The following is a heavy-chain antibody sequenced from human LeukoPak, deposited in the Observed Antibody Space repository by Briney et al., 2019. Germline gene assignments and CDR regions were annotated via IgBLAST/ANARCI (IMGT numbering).Heavy chain of an antibody. CDR1: GYTFTSYG. J-gene: IGHJ4*02. D-gene: IGHD1-26*01. Sequence: ASVKVSCKASGYTFTSYGISWVRQAPGQGLEWMGWISAYNGNTNYAQKLQGRVTMTTDTSTSTAYMELRSLRSDDTAVYYCARDAELLLVGATQTFDYWGQGTLVTVSS. V-gene: IGHV1-18*01. CDR3: ARDAELLLVGATQTFDY. CDR2: ISAYNGNT.